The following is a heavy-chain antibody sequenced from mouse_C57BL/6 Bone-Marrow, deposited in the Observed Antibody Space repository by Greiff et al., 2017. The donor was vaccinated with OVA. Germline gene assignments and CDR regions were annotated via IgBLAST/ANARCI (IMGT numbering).Heavy chain of an antibody. J-gene: IGHJ2*01. Sequence: EVKVVESGGGLVQSGRSLRLSCATSGFTFSDFYMEWVRQAPGKGLEWIAASRNKANDYTTEYSASVKGRFIVSRDTSQSILYLQMNALRAEDTAIYYCARGLDHWGQGTTLTVSS. V-gene: IGHV7-1*01. CDR1: GFTFSDFY. CDR3: ARGLDH. CDR2: SRNKANDYTT.